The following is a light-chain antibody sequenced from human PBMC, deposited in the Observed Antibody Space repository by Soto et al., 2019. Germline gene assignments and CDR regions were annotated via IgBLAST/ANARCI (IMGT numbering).Light chain of an antibody. CDR1: SSNVGDNF. V-gene: IGLV1-51*01. J-gene: IGLJ3*02. Sequence: QSVLTQPPSVSAAPGQRVTISCSGNSSNVGDNFVSWYQQPPEAAPKLLIYDNHKRPSGIPDRFSGSKSGTSATLGITGLQTGDEADYYCATWDGSPSVVVFGGGTKVTVL. CDR3: ATWDGSPSVVV. CDR2: DNH.